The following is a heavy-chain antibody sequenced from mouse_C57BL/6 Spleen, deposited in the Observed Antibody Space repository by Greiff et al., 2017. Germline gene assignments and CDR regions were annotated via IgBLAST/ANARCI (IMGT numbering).Heavy chain of an antibody. CDR2: ISYSGST. Sequence: EVQLVESGPGMVKPSQSLSLTCTVTGYSITSGYDWHWIRHFPGNKLEWMGYISYSGSTNYNPSLKSRISITHDTSKNHFFLKLNSVTTEDTATYYCARAPEGYFDYWGQGTTLTVSS. J-gene: IGHJ2*01. CDR1: GYSITSGYD. V-gene: IGHV3-1*01. CDR3: ARAPEGYFDY.